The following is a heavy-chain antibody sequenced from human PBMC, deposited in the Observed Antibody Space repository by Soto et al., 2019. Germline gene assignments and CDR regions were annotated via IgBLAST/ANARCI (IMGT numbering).Heavy chain of an antibody. D-gene: IGHD3-16*02. V-gene: IGHV2-5*02. CDR2: IYWDDEK. Sequence: QITLKESGPTLVKPTQTLTLTCTFSGFSLTTSGVGVGWIRQPPGKALEWLALIYWDDEKPYSPSLKSRLTSPKDTLENQVVLTMTNMDPVDTATYYCVHRGDDLLDRYQTFDYCGEGTLVTVSS. CDR3: VHRGDDLLDRYQTFDY. CDR1: GFSLTTSGVG. J-gene: IGHJ4*02.